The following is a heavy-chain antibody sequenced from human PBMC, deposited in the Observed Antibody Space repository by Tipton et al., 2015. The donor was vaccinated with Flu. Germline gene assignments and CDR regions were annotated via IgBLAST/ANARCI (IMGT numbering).Heavy chain of an antibody. D-gene: IGHD2-2*02. CDR1: GFTFSSYA. Sequence: SLRLSCAASGFTFSSYAMSWVRQAPGKGLEWVSAISGSGGSTYYADSMKGRFTISRDNSKNTLYLQMNSLRAEDTAVYYCAKLGYCSSTSCYKDAFDMWGQGTMVTVSS. CDR3: AKLGYCSSTSCYKDAFDM. CDR2: ISGSGGST. V-gene: IGHV3-23*01. J-gene: IGHJ3*02.